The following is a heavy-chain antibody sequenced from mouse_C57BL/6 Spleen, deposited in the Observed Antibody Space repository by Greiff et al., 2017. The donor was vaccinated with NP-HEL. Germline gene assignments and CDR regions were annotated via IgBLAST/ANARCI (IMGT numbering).Heavy chain of an antibody. J-gene: IGHJ4*01. D-gene: IGHD4-1*01. CDR3: AREELGRDYAMDY. CDR1: GYTFTSYW. Sequence: QVQLQQSGAELVKPGASVKMSCKASGYTFTSYWITWVKQRPGQGLEWIGDIYPGSGSTNYNEKFKSKATLTVDTSSSTAYMQRSSLTSEDSAVYYCAREELGRDYAMDYWGQGTSVTVSS. V-gene: IGHV1-55*01. CDR2: IYPGSGST.